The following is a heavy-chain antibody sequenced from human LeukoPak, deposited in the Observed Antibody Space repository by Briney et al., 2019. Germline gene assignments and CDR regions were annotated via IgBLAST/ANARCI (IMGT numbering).Heavy chain of an antibody. CDR2: INPSGGST. V-gene: IGHV1-46*01. D-gene: IGHD6-19*01. CDR3: ARGASVEYSSVYFDY. CDR1: GYTFTSYY. Sequence: VASVKVSCKTSGYTFTSYYMHWVRHSPGQGLEWMGIINPSGGSTSYAQKFQGRVTMTRDTSTSTVYMELSSLRSEDTAVYYCARGASVEYSSVYFDYWGQGTLVTVSS. J-gene: IGHJ4*02.